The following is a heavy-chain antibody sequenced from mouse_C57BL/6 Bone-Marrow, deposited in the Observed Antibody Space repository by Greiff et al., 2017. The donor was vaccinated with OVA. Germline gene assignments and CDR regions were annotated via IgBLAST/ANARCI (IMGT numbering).Heavy chain of an antibody. D-gene: IGHD2-3*01. V-gene: IGHV1-42*01. J-gene: IGHJ2*01. Sequence: VQLQQSGPELVKPGASVKISCKASGYSFTGYYMNWVKQSPEKSLEWIGEINPSTGGTTYNQKFKAKATLTVDKSSSTAYMQLKSLTSEDSAVYYCARARLLNPFDYWGQGTTLTVSS. CDR3: ARARLLNPFDY. CDR1: GYSFTGYY. CDR2: INPSTGGT.